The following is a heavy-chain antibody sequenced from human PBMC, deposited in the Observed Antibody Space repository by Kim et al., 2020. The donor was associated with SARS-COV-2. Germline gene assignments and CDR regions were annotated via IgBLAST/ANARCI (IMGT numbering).Heavy chain of an antibody. D-gene: IGHD6-13*01. J-gene: IGHJ4*02. CDR3: ARDLSWYAY. Sequence: EKYSVDSVKGRFTISRDNAKNALFLPMNSLRAEDTAVYYCARDLSWYAYWGQGTLVTVSS. CDR2: EK. V-gene: IGHV3-7*03.